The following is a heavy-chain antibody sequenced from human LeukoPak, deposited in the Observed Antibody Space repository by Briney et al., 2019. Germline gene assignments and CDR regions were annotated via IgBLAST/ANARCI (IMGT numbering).Heavy chain of an antibody. J-gene: IGHJ4*02. CDR2: IKQDGSDI. CDR1: GFTFSSYW. D-gene: IGHD1-26*01. V-gene: IGHV3-7*01. CDR3: AKPSGSGFDY. Sequence: GGSLRLSCAASGFTFSSYWMSWVRQVPGKGLQWVANIKQDGSDIYYLDSVKGRFTISRDNSKNTVFLQMNSLRAEDTAVYYCAKPSGSGFDYWGQGTLVTVSS.